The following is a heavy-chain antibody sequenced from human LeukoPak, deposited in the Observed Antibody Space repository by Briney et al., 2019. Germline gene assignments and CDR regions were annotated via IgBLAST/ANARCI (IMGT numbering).Heavy chain of an antibody. CDR1: GFTFSSYV. Sequence: GGSLRLSCVASGFTFSSYVMNWVRRAPGKGLEWVAAISGNGGSTYYADSVRGRFTISRDNSKNTLSLQMNSLRAEDTAVYYCAKEIELWSTYFDHWGQGTLVTASS. D-gene: IGHD3-16*01. J-gene: IGHJ4*02. V-gene: IGHV3-23*01. CDR2: ISGNGGST. CDR3: AKEIELWSTYFDH.